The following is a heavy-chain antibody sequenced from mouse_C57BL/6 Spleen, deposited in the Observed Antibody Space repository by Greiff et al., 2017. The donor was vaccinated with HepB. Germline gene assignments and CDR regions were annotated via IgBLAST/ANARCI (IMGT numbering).Heavy chain of an antibody. J-gene: IGHJ2*01. Sequence: EVQRVESGGGLVKPGGSLKLSCAASGFTFSSYAMSWVRQTPEKRLEWVATISDGGSYTYYPDNVKGRFTISRDNAKNNLYLQMSHLKSEDTAMYYCARDHILEGYYFDYWGQGTTLTVSS. CDR3: ARDHILEGYYFDY. CDR2: ISDGGSYT. V-gene: IGHV5-4*01. CDR1: GFTFSSYA. D-gene: IGHD2-14*01.